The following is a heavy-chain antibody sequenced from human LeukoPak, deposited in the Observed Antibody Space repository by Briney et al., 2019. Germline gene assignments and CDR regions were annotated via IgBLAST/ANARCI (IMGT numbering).Heavy chain of an antibody. D-gene: IGHD1-26*01. CDR2: IYYSGST. CDR1: GGSISSSSYY. V-gene: IGHV4-39*07. Sequence: SETLSLTCTVSGGSISSSSYYWGWIRQPPGEGLEWIGSIYYSGSTYYNPSLKGRVTISVDTSKNQFSLKLSSVTAADTAVYYCARDNPSKILGATVGIDYWGQGTLVTVSS. CDR3: ARDNPSKILGATVGIDY. J-gene: IGHJ4*02.